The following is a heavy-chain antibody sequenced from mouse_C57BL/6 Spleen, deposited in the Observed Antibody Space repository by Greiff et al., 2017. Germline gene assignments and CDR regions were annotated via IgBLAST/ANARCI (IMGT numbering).Heavy chain of an antibody. J-gene: IGHJ4*01. D-gene: IGHD1-1*01. Sequence: VQLQESGAELVKPGASVKISCKASGYAFSSYWMNWVKQRPGKGLEWIGQIYPGDGDTNYNGQFKGKATLTADQSSSTAYMQLSIRTSEDSAVYFCARGYYGSSSYAMDYWGQGTSVTVSS. CDR3: ARGYYGSSSYAMDY. CDR1: GYAFSSYW. V-gene: IGHV1-80*01. CDR2: IYPGDGDT.